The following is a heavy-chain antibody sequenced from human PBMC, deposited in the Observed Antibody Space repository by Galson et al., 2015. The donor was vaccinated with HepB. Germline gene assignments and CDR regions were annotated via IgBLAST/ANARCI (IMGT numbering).Heavy chain of an antibody. V-gene: IGHV7-4-1*02. CDR3: ARDLSSSWYGRFDY. CDR1: GYTFTSYA. CDR2: INTNTGNP. D-gene: IGHD6-13*01. J-gene: IGHJ4*02. Sequence: SVKVSCKASGYTFTSYAMNWVRQAPGQGLEWLGWINTNTGNPTYAQGFTGRFVFSLDTSVSTAYLQISSLKAEDTAVYYCARDLSSSWYGRFDYWGQGTLVTVSS.